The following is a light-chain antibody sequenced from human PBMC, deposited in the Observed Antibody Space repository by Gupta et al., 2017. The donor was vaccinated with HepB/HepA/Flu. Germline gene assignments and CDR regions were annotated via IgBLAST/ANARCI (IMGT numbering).Light chain of an antibody. J-gene: IGLJ2*01. CDR3: SSFTSTSSLAV. V-gene: IGLV2-14*01. CDR1: SSDV. Sequence: QSALTQPASVSGSPGQWITISCTGTSSDVSWYQQHPGKAPKLMIYAVSNRPARVSYRFSGSKSGDTASLTISGLQAEDEADYYCSSFTSTSSLAVFGGGTKVTVL. CDR2: AVS.